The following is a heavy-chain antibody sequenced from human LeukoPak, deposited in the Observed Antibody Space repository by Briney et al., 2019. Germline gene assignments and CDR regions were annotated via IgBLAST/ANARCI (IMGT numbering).Heavy chain of an antibody. CDR2: IYHSGST. J-gene: IGHJ4*02. CDR1: GYSISSGYY. Sequence: SETLSLTCTVSGYSISSGYYWGWIPHPPGKGLEWIGSIYHSGSTYYNPSLKSRVTISVDTSKNQFYLKLSSVTAADTAVYYCARDCSSTSCYTFGFDYWGQGTLVTVSS. D-gene: IGHD2-2*02. CDR3: ARDCSSTSCYTFGFDY. V-gene: IGHV4-38-2*02.